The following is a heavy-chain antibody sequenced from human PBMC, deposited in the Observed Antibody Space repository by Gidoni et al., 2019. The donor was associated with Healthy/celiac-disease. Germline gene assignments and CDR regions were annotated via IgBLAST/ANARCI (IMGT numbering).Heavy chain of an antibody. CDR1: GFTFCSYG. V-gene: IGHV3-33*01. J-gene: IGHJ4*02. Sequence: QVQLVESGGGVVQPGRSLRLSCAASGFTFCSYGMHWVRQAPGKGLEWVAVIWYDGSNKYYADSVKGRFTISRDNSKNTLYLQMNSLRAEDTAVYYCARGDEYCSGGSCYANDYWGQGTLVTVSS. D-gene: IGHD2-15*01. CDR3: ARGDEYCSGGSCYANDY. CDR2: IWYDGSNK.